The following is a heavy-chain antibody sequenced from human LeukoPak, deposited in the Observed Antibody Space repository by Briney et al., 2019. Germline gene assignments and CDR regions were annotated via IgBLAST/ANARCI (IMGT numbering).Heavy chain of an antibody. CDR3: ARDYYDILTGYYNPSGNDY. CDR1: GGTFSSYA. J-gene: IGHJ4*02. CDR2: VIPIFGTA. V-gene: IGHV1-69*13. D-gene: IGHD3-9*01. Sequence: SVKVSCKASGGTFSSYAISWVRQAPGQGLEWMGGVIPIFGTANSAQKFQGRVTITADESTSTAYMELSSLRSEDTAVYYCARDYYDILTGYYNPSGNDYWGQGTLVTVSS.